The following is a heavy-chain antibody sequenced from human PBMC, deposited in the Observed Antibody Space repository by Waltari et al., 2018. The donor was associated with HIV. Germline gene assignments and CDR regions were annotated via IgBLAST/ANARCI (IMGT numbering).Heavy chain of an antibody. D-gene: IGHD1-26*01. CDR3: ARLHEAEWELVADY. CDR2: HYPGDSES. V-gene: IGHV5-51*01. J-gene: IGHJ4*02. Sequence: EVPLVQSGAEAKKPGESLKISCKGSGYSFPSHWIAWVRQMPGKGLEWMGIHYPGDSESKYSPSSQGRVTMSADNSISTAYLQWRSLRASDTAMYYCARLHEAEWELVADYWGQGTLVTVSS. CDR1: GYSFPSHW.